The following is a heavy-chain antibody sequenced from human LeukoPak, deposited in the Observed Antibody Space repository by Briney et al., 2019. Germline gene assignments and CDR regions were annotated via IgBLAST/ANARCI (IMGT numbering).Heavy chain of an antibody. CDR2: ISAYNGNT. J-gene: IGHJ4*02. CDR3: ARVRYTLDVGATGYFDY. V-gene: IGHV1-18*01. Sequence: GASVKVSCKASGYTFTSYGISWVRQAPGQGLEWMGWISAYNGNTNYAQKLQGRVTMTTDTSTSTACMELRSLRSDDTAVYYCARVRYTLDVGATGYFDYWGQGTLVTVSS. D-gene: IGHD1-26*01. CDR1: GYTFTSYG.